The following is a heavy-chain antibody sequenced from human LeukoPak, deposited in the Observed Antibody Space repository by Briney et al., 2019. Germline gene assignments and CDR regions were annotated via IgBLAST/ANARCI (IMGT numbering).Heavy chain of an antibody. V-gene: IGHV4-61*02. J-gene: IGHJ4*02. Sequence: SETLSLTCTVSGDSISSGDYYWSWIRQPAGKGLEWIGRISSSGSTNYNPSPKSRVTISVDTSKNQFSLKLSSVTAADTAVYYCARHVYSSGWYVDYWGQGTLVIVSS. D-gene: IGHD6-19*01. CDR3: ARHVYSSGWYVDY. CDR2: ISSSGST. CDR1: GDSISSGDYY.